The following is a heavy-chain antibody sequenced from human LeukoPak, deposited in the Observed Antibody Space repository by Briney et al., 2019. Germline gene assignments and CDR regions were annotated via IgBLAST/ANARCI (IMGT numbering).Heavy chain of an antibody. CDR2: ISAYNGNT. CDR1: GYTFSSYD. CDR3: ARDKAVAGTYNWFDP. J-gene: IGHJ5*02. D-gene: IGHD6-19*01. V-gene: IGHV1-18*01. Sequence: GASVKVSCKASGYTFSSYDINWVRQAPGQGLEWMGWISAYNGNTNYAQKLQGRVTMTTDTSTSTAYMELRSLRSDDTAVYYCARDKAVAGTYNWFDPWGQGTLVTVSS.